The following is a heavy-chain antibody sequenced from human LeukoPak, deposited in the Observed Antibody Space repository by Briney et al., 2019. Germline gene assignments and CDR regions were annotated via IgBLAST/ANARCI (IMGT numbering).Heavy chain of an antibody. D-gene: IGHD3-22*01. CDR2: ISAYNGNT. J-gene: IGHJ4*02. Sequence: ASVKVSCKASDYTFTSYGISWVRQAPGQGLEWMGWISAYNGNTNYAQKLQGRVTMTTDTSTSTAYMELRSLRSDDTAVYYCARDQTPYYYGSSGYYYEVDYWGQGTLVTVSS. CDR1: DYTFTSYG. V-gene: IGHV1-18*01. CDR3: ARDQTPYYYGSSGYYYEVDY.